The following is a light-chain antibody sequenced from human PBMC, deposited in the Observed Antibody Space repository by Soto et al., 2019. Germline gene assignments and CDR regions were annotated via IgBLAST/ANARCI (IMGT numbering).Light chain of an antibody. CDR1: QSVGSS. Sequence: ESVLTQSPATLSLSPGERATLSCRASQSVGSSLAWYQQQPGQAPRLLIYDTSNRATGIPARFSGSGSGTDFTLAISSLEPEDFAVYYCQQRNNWPLLWTFGGGTKVEIK. J-gene: IGKJ4*01. CDR3: QQRNNWPLLWT. CDR2: DTS. V-gene: IGKV3-11*01.